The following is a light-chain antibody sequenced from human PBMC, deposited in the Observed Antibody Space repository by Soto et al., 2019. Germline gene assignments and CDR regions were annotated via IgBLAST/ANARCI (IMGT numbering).Light chain of an antibody. CDR2: DNN. J-gene: IGLJ1*01. CDR1: SSNIGNNY. V-gene: IGLV1-51*01. CDR3: GTWDSSLSVGV. Sequence: QSVLTQPPSVSAAPGQKVTISCSGRSSNIGNNYVSWYRQLPGTAPKLLIYDNNKRPSGIPDRFSGSKSDTSATLGITGLQTGDEADYYCGTWDSSLSVGVFGTGTKLTVL.